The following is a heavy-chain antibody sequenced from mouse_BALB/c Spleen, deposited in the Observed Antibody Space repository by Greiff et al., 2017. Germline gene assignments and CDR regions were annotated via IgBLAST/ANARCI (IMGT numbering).Heavy chain of an antibody. V-gene: IGHV2-6-6*01. CDR3: AKPENYAMDY. J-gene: IGHJ4*01. CDR2: IWGDGST. CDR1: GFSLTNSG. Sequence: QVQLKESGPGLVRPSQSLSITCTVSGFSLTNSGVHWVRQSPGKGLEWLGVIWGDGSTNYNSAFKSRLSISKDNSKSQVFLKMNSLQTDDTARYYCAKPENYAMDYWGQGTSVTVSS.